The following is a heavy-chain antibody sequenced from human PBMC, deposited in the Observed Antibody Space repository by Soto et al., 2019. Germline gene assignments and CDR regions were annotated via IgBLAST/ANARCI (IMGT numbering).Heavy chain of an antibody. CDR2: ISSSGSTI. D-gene: IGHD1-26*01. V-gene: IGHV3-48*01. J-gene: IGHJ4*02. CDR1: GFTFSSYN. CDR3: AREILGLFLVFDY. Sequence: GGSLRLSCAASGFTFSSYNMNWVRQAPGKGLEWVSYISSSGSTIYYADSVKGRFTISRDNAKNSLYLQMNSLRAEDTAVYYCAREILGLFLVFDYWGQGTLVTVSS.